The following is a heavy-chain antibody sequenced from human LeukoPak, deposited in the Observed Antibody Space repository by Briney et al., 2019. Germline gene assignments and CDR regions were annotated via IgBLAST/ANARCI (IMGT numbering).Heavy chain of an antibody. V-gene: IGHV3-66*01. J-gene: IGHJ4*02. CDR1: GFTVSSNY. D-gene: IGHD6-19*01. Sequence: GGSLRLSCAASGFTVSSNYMSWVRQTPGKGLECVSVIYNGGSTDYADSVKGRFTISRDNLKNTLYLQMNSLRAEDTAVYYCARGGVYSSGGDLGQGTLVTVSS. CDR2: IYNGGST. CDR3: ARGGVYSSGGD.